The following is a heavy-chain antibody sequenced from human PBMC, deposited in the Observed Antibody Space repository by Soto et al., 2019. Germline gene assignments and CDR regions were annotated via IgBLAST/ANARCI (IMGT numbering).Heavy chain of an antibody. CDR2: IYYSGST. Sequence: SETLSLTCTVSGGSISSYYWSWIRQPPGKGLEWIGYIYYSGSTNYNPSLKSRVTISVDTSKNQFSLKLSSVTAADTAVYYCASLSVIGYSYAVRYMDVWGKGTTVTVSS. CDR1: GGSISSYY. D-gene: IGHD5-18*01. V-gene: IGHV4-59*08. J-gene: IGHJ6*03. CDR3: ASLSVIGYSYAVRYMDV.